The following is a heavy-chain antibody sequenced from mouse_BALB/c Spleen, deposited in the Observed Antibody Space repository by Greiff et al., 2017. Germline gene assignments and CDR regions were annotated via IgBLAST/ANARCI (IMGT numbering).Heavy chain of an antibody. J-gene: IGHJ3*01. CDR3: ARGDPTGRLAY. CDR1: GYTFTSNT. Sequence: VQLQQSGAELASPGASVKMSCKASGYTFTSNTMHWVKQRPGQGLEWIGYINPSSGYTNYNQKFKDKATLTADKSSSTAYMQLSSLTSEDSAVYYCARGDPTGRLAYWGQGTLVTVSA. V-gene: IGHV1-4*01. CDR2: INPSSGYT. D-gene: IGHD1-1*01.